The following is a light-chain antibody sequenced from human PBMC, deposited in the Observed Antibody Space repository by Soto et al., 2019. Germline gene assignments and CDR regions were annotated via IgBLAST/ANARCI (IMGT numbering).Light chain of an antibody. CDR3: QQYNNWPPWT. V-gene: IGKV3-15*01. CDR1: QSVSNN. J-gene: IGKJ1*01. CDR2: GAS. Sequence: EIVMTQSPATLSVSPGERATLSCRASQSVSNNLAWYQQKPGQAPRLLIYGASTRATDIPARFSGSGSGTEFTLTISSVQSEDFAVYYCQQYNNWPPWTFGQGTKVEIK.